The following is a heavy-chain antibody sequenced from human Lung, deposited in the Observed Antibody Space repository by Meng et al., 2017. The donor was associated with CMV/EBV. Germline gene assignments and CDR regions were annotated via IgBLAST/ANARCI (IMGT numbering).Heavy chain of an antibody. D-gene: IGHD2-2*01. Sequence: QITLKESGPTLMNPNQTLTLTCTFSGFSLSTSEVGVGWIRQPPGKALEWLAVIYWDDDKRYSPSLKSRLTITKDTSKNQVVLTLTNMDPVDTATYYCALFTRSWFDPWGQGTLVTVSS. V-gene: IGHV2-5*02. CDR1: GFSLSTSEVG. CDR2: IYWDDDK. J-gene: IGHJ5*02. CDR3: ALFTRSWFDP.